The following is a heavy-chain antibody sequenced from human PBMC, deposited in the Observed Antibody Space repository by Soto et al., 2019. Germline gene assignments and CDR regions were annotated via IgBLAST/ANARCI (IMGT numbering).Heavy chain of an antibody. Sequence: PGGSLRLSCAASGFTFSHFAMNWVRHSPGKGLEWSSGISGSGSSTHDADSVQGRFIISRDNSNGTLYLQMDGLRADDSAVYYCAKGRRVGISSSLDLWGQGTPVTVSS. CDR3: AKGRRVGISSSLDL. CDR2: ISGSGSST. V-gene: IGHV3-23*01. CDR1: GFTFSHFA. J-gene: IGHJ4*02. D-gene: IGHD2-2*01.